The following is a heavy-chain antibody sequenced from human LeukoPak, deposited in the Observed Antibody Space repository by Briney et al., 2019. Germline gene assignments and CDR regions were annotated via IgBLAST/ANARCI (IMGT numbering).Heavy chain of an antibody. D-gene: IGHD6-6*01. CDR1: GFTFSSYA. CDR2: ISYDGSNK. V-gene: IGHV3-30-3*01. CDR3: ARDDSSSFDY. Sequence: GGSLRLSCAASGFTFSSYAMHWVRQAPGKGLEWVAVISYDGSNKYYADSVKGRFTISRDNSKNTLYLQMNSLRAEDTAVYYCARDDSSSFDYWGQGTLVTVSS. J-gene: IGHJ4*02.